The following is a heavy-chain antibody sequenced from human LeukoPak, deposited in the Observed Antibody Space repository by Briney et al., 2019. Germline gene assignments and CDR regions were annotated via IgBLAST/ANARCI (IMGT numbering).Heavy chain of an antibody. D-gene: IGHD3-22*01. CDR2: ISYDGSNK. CDR1: GFTFSSYG. V-gene: IGHV3-30*18. J-gene: IGHJ3*02. Sequence: GGSLRLSCAASGFTFSSYGMHWVRQAPGKGLEWVAVISYDGSNKYYADSVKGRFTISRDNSKNTLYLQMNSLRAEDTAVYYCAKDRPYYYDSSGYPPGGAFDIWGQGTMVTVSS. CDR3: AKDRPYYYDSSGYPPGGAFDI.